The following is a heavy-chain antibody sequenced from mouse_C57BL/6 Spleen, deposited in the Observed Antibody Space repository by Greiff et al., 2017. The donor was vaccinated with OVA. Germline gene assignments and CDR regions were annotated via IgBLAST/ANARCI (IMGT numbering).Heavy chain of an antibody. CDR3: AKENLYYSNYDYAMDY. D-gene: IGHD2-5*01. CDR2: IWRGGST. V-gene: IGHV2-5*01. Sequence: QVQLQQSGPGLVQPSQSLSITCTVSGFSLTSYGVHWVRQSPGKGLEWLGVIWRGGSTDYNAAFMSRLSITKDNSKSQVFFKMNSLQADDTAIYYCAKENLYYSNYDYAMDYWGQGTSVTVSS. J-gene: IGHJ4*01. CDR1: GFSLTSYG.